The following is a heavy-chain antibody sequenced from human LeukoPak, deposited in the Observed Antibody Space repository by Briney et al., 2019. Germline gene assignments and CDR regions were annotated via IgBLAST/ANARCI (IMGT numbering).Heavy chain of an antibody. J-gene: IGHJ4*02. CDR2: FYHSGST. CDR1: AYSISSGYY. Sequence: PSETLSLTCAVSAYSISSGYYWGWIRQPPGKGLEWIGSFYHSGSTYYNPSLKSRVTISVDTSKNQFSLKLSSVTAADTAVYYCARAASDAPYYYDSSGYYFGYWGQGTLVTVSS. V-gene: IGHV4-38-2*01. D-gene: IGHD3-22*01. CDR3: ARAASDAPYYYDSSGYYFGY.